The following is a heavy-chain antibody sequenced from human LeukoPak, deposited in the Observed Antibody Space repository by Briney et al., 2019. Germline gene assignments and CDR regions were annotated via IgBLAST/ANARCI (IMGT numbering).Heavy chain of an antibody. CDR1: GFTFSSYA. CDR3: ARDAGPLWYFDL. J-gene: IGHJ2*01. Sequence: PGRSLRLSCAASGFTFSSYAMHWVRQAPGKGLEWVAVISYDGSNKYYADSVKGGFTISRDNSKNTLYLQMNSLRAEDTAVYYCARDAGPLWYFDLWGRGTLVTVSS. V-gene: IGHV3-30-3*01. D-gene: IGHD3-10*01. CDR2: ISYDGSNK.